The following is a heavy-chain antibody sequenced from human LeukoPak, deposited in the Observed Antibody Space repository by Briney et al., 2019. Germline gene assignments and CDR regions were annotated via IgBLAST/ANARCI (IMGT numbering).Heavy chain of an antibody. Sequence: GRSLRLSCAASGSTFSSYGMHWVRQAPGKGLEWVAVISYDGSNKYYADSVKGRFTISRDNSKNTLYLQMNSLRAEDTAVYYCAKAPDSSGYYNYFDYWGQGTLVTVSS. CDR3: AKAPDSSGYYNYFDY. CDR1: GSTFSSYG. CDR2: ISYDGSNK. V-gene: IGHV3-30*18. D-gene: IGHD3-22*01. J-gene: IGHJ4*02.